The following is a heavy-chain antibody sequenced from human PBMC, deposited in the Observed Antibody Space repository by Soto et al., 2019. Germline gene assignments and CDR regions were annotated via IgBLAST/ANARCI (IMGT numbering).Heavy chain of an antibody. V-gene: IGHV4-30-4*01. J-gene: IGHJ6*02. Sequence: QVQLQESGPGLVKPSQTLSLTCTVSGGSISSDSHLWSWIRQTPGKGLEWIGYIYYSGSTYYNPSLKSRLTISVDTSKNQFSLSLRSVPAADTAVYYCARAAIACSTTSCYNRYYYAMDVWGQGTTVTVSS. CDR3: ARAAIACSTTSCYNRYYYAMDV. D-gene: IGHD2-2*02. CDR1: GGSISSDSHL. CDR2: IYYSGST.